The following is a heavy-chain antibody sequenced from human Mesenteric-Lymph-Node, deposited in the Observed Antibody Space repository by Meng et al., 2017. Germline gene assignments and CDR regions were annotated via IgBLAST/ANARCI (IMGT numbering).Heavy chain of an antibody. CDR2: IYHGVNI. CDR1: GDSITSGDYS. J-gene: IGHJ4*02. Sequence: LQSHESGSGLVMPSQTLSLPCAVSGDSITSGDYSWTWIRQPPGKGLEWIGYIYHGVNIYYTPSLRSRVTISVDKSRNQFSLKLTSVTAADTAVYYCARADKVRFDYWGQGTLVTVSS. CDR3: ARADKVRFDY. V-gene: IGHV4-30-2*01.